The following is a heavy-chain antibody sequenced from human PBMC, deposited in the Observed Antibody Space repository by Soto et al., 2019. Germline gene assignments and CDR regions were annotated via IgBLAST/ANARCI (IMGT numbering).Heavy chain of an antibody. CDR2: INTYLSII. V-gene: IGHV3-74*01. Sequence: HPGGSLRLSCAASGLIFINYNIHWVRQAPLKVLLLFSLINTYLSIIDYADSVKGLFTVSRYNANNTLYLPMNILGADDTAVYYCERDTDGLHYWGQGTLVTVSS. J-gene: IGHJ4*02. CDR3: ERDTDGLHY. CDR1: GLIFINYN.